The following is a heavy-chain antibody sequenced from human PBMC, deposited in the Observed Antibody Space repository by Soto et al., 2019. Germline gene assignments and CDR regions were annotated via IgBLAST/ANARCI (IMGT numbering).Heavy chain of an antibody. J-gene: IGHJ4*02. V-gene: IGHV3-72*01. Sequence: EVQLVESGGGLVQPGGSLRLSCVGSGFTFSDDHMDWVRQAPGKGLEWVGRVRNKARSHTTEYAASVKGRITISRDDSKSPVYVQMSSLKTEDPGVYYCSNSPDGKIGSGWGQGTLVTVSS. CDR2: VRNKARSHTT. CDR1: GFTFSDDH. CDR3: SNSPDGKIGSG. D-gene: IGHD1-26*01.